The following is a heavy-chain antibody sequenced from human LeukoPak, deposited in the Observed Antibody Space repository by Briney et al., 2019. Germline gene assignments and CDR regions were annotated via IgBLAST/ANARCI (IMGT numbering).Heavy chain of an antibody. Sequence: GGSLRLSCAASGFTFSTYAMNWVRQAPGKGLEWLSAISGVGDTTYYADSVKGRFTISRDNSKNTLYLQMNSLRADDTAIYYCAKSYSSHGGQGTLVTVSS. CDR2: ISGVGDTT. CDR3: AKSYSSH. J-gene: IGHJ4*02. CDR1: GFTFSTYA. V-gene: IGHV3-23*01. D-gene: IGHD2-15*01.